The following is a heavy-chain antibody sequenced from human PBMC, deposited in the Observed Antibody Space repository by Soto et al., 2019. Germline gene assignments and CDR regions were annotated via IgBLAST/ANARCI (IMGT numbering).Heavy chain of an antibody. Sequence: LTCTVSGGSINSGGYYWSWIRQHPGKGLEWIGYIYYSGNTYYNPSLQSRITISVDTSKNQFSLKLSSMTAADTAVYYCARARLDYGSGSYAGMDVWGQGTTVTVSS. CDR1: GGSINSGGYY. V-gene: IGHV4-31*03. CDR2: IYYSGNT. J-gene: IGHJ6*02. D-gene: IGHD3-10*01. CDR3: ARARLDYGSGSYAGMDV.